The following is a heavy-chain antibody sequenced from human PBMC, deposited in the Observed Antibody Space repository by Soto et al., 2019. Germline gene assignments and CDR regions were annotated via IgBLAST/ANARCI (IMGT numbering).Heavy chain of an antibody. D-gene: IGHD6-19*01. CDR3: ASRIAVAGDAFDI. V-gene: IGHV3-48*01. J-gene: IGHJ3*02. CDR1: GFTFSSYS. Sequence: GGSLRLSCAASGFTFSSYSMNWVRQAPGKGLEWVSYISSSSSTIYYADSVKGRFTISRDNAKSSLYLQMNSLRAEDTAVYYCASRIAVAGDAFDIWGQGTMVTVSS. CDR2: ISSSSSTI.